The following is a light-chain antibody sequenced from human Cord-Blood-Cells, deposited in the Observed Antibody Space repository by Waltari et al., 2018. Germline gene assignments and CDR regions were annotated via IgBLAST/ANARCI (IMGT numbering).Light chain of an antibody. Sequence: QSALPQPASVSGSPGQSITISCTGTSSDVGGYNYVPWYQQHPGKAPNLMIYDVSNRPSGVSNRFSGSKSGNTASLTISGLQAEDEADYYCSSYTSSSTRVFGGGTKLTVL. CDR3: SSYTSSSTRV. CDR1: SSDVGGYNY. V-gene: IGLV2-14*01. CDR2: DVS. J-gene: IGLJ3*02.